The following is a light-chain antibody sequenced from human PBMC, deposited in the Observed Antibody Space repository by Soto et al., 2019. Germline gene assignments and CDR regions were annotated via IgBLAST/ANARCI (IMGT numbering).Light chain of an antibody. V-gene: IGKV4-1*01. CDR2: WAS. CDR1: QSVLFTSNNKNY. J-gene: IGKJ4*01. CDR3: QQYYTLPLT. Sequence: DIVMTQSPDSLAVSLGERATINCESSQSVLFTSNNKNYLAWYQQKPGQPPILLLSWASARESGVPERFSGSGSGTLFTLSISSVQAEDVAVYYCQQYYTLPLTFGGGTKVAIK.